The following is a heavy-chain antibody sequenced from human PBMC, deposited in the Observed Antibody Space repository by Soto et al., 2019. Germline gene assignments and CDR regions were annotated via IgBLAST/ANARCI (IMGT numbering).Heavy chain of an antibody. J-gene: IGHJ4*02. CDR1: GFTFSSYA. V-gene: IGHV3-23*01. Sequence: GESLKISCAASGFTFSSYAMSWVRQAPGKGLEWVSAISGSGGSTYYADSVKGRFTISRDNSKNTLYLQMNSLRAEDTAVYYCAKDPGHTAMALVDYWGQGTLVTVSS. D-gene: IGHD5-18*01. CDR3: AKDPGHTAMALVDY. CDR2: ISGSGGST.